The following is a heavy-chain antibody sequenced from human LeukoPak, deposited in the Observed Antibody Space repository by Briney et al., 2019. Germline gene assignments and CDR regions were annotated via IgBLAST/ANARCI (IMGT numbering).Heavy chain of an antibody. CDR3: ARQSTGYSSGWWTLGAFDI. CDR2: IYPGDSDT. CDR1: GYSFPTYW. J-gene: IGHJ3*02. D-gene: IGHD6-19*01. V-gene: IGHV5-51*01. Sequence: GESLKISCKGSGYSFPTYWIAWVRQMPGKGLEWMGIIYPGDSDTRYSPSFQGQVTISADKSISTAYLQWSSLKASDTAMYYCARQSTGYSSGWWTLGAFDIWGQGTMVTVSS.